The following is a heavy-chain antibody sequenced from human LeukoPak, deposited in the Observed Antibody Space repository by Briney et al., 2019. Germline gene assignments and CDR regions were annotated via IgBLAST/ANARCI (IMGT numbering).Heavy chain of an antibody. CDR3: ARHRGQWMEAPHDY. V-gene: IGHV4-39*01. CDR2: IYYSGST. J-gene: IGHJ4*02. Sequence: SEPLSLTCTVSGGSISSSNYYWGWIRQPPGKGLEWIGSIYYSGSTYYNPSLKSRVTISVDTSKNQFSLKLSSVTAADTAVYYCARHRGQWMEAPHDYWGQGTLVTVSS. CDR1: GGSISSSNYY. D-gene: IGHD6-19*01.